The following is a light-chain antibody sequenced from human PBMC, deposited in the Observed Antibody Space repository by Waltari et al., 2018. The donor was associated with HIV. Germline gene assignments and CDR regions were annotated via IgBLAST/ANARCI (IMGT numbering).Light chain of an antibody. CDR3: QQFQSYPLT. CDR1: QGISSH. V-gene: IGKV1-9*01. J-gene: IGKJ5*01. Sequence: DIQLTQSPSFLSVSVGDRVTITCRASQGISSHLAWYQQSPGKSPKLLIYAASTLQGGVPSRFSGGGSGTEFTLTISSLQPEDSATYYCQQFQSYPLTFGQGTRLEIK. CDR2: AAS.